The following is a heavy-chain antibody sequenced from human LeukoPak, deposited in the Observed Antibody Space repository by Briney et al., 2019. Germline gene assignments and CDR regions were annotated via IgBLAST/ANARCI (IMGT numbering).Heavy chain of an antibody. CDR2: IYYSGST. J-gene: IGHJ4*02. D-gene: IGHD6-19*01. V-gene: IGHV4-59*01. Sequence: SETLSLTCTVSGGSISSYYWSWIRQPPGKGLEWIGNIYYSGSTNYNPSLKSRVTISVDTSKNQFSLKLSSVTAADTAVYYCARESSGWYEGWFDYWGQGTLVTVSS. CDR1: GGSISSYY. CDR3: ARESSGWYEGWFDY.